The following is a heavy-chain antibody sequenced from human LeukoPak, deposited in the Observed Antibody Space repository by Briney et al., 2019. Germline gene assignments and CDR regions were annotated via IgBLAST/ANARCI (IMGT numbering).Heavy chain of an antibody. J-gene: IGHJ4*02. V-gene: IGHV1-69*13. CDR2: IIPIFGTA. Sequence: ASVTVSCKASGGTFSSYAISWVRQAPGQGLEWMGGIIPIFGTANYAQKFQGRVTITADESTSTAYMELSSLRSEDTAVYYCARDRYDILTGSTGYFDYWGQGTLVTVSS. CDR1: GGTFSSYA. D-gene: IGHD3-9*01. CDR3: ARDRYDILTGSTGYFDY.